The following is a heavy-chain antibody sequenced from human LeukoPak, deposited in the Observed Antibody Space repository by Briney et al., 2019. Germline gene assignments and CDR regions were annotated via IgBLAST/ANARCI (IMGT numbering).Heavy chain of an antibody. V-gene: IGHV3-33*01. CDR1: GFSFSSYG. CDR2: IWYDGSDK. D-gene: IGHD5-18*01. Sequence: PGRCLRLSCAASGFSFSSYGMHWVRQAPGKGLEWVAVIWYDGSDKHYGDSVKGRFTISRDNSENTVYLQMNSMRAEDTAVYYCAREGIQMWSFDYWGQGTLVTVSS. J-gene: IGHJ4*02. CDR3: AREGIQMWSFDY.